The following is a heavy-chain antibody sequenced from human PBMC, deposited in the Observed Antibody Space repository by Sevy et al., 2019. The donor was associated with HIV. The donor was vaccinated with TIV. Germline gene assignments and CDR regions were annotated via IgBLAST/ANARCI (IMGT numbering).Heavy chain of an antibody. CDR1: RFSFNGYG. V-gene: IGHV3-30*02. CDR2: IRYDGSNK. D-gene: IGHD2-8*02. CDR3: ARGTPACCTGGVCFNWFDP. Sequence: GGSLRLSCAASRFSFNGYGMHWVRQAPGKGLEWVAFIRYDGSNKYYADSVKGRFTISRDDSKNTLYLQMNSLRAEDTALYYCARGTPACCTGGVCFNWFDPWGQGTLVTVSS. J-gene: IGHJ5*02.